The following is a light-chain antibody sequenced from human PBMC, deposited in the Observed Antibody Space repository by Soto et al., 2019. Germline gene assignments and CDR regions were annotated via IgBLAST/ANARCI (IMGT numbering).Light chain of an antibody. CDR1: QSVSSSQ. V-gene: IGKV3-20*01. Sequence: EIVLTQSPGTVSLSPGERATLSCRAIQSVSSSQLAWYQHKPGQAPRLHIFDASRRATGIPDRFSGSGSGTDFTLTISRLEPEDFGVYFCQQYGSSPSWTFGQGTKVDIK. J-gene: IGKJ1*01. CDR2: DAS. CDR3: QQYGSSPSWT.